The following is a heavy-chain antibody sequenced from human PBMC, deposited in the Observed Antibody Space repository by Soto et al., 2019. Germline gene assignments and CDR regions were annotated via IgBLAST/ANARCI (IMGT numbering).Heavy chain of an antibody. CDR2: MNPNSGNT. CDR3: ARGGSPALWFGFKQKEYYMDV. V-gene: IGHV1-8*01. D-gene: IGHD3-10*01. Sequence: ASVKVSCKASGYTFTSYDINWVRQATGQGLEWMGWMNPNSGNTGYAQKFQGRVTMTRNTSISTAYMELSSLRSEDTAVYYCARGGSPALWFGFKQKEYYMDVWGKGTTVTVSS. CDR1: GYTFTSYD. J-gene: IGHJ6*03.